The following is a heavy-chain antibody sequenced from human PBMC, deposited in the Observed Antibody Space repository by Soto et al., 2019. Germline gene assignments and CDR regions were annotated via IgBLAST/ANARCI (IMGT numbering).Heavy chain of an antibody. D-gene: IGHD5-12*01. V-gene: IGHV3-30*18. CDR3: AKDLEYSGYGGMDV. Sequence: QVQLVESGGGVVQPGRSLRLSCAASGFTFSSYGMHWVRQAPGKGLEWVAVISYDGSNKYYADSVKGRFTISRDNSKNTLYLQMNSLRAEDTAVYYCAKDLEYSGYGGMDVWGQGTTVTVSS. CDR1: GFTFSSYG. J-gene: IGHJ6*02. CDR2: ISYDGSNK.